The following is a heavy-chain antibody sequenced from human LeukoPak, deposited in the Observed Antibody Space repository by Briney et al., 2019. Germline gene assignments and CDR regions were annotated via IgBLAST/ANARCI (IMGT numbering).Heavy chain of an antibody. CDR2: INPSGGST. CDR1: GYTFTSYY. J-gene: IGHJ5*02. Sequence: ASVKVSCKASGYTFTSYYMHWVRQAPGQGLEWMGIINPSGGSTSYAQKFQGRVTMTRDTSTSTVYMELSSLRSEDTAVYYCAREVAEIVVVPAANGWFDPWGQGTLVTVSS. V-gene: IGHV1-46*01. D-gene: IGHD2-2*01. CDR3: AREVAEIVVVPAANGWFDP.